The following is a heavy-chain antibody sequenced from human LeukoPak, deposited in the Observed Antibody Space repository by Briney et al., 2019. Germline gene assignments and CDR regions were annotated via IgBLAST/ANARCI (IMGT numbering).Heavy chain of an antibody. CDR2: IYYSGST. Sequence: SGTLSLTCTVSGGSISSYYWSWIRQPPGKGLEWIGYIYYSGSTNYNPSLKSRVTISVDTSKNQFSLKLSSVTAADTAVYYCASLSGSQIDYWGQGTLVTVSS. CDR3: ASLSGSQIDY. CDR1: GGSISSYY. J-gene: IGHJ4*02. V-gene: IGHV4-59*01. D-gene: IGHD3-10*01.